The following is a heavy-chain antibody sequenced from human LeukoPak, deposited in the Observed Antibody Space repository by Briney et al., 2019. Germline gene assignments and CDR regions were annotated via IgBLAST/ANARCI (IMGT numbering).Heavy chain of an antibody. Sequence: GASVKVSCKASGYTFTGYYMHWVRQAPGQGLEWMGWINPNSGGTNYAQKFQGRVTMTRDTSISTAYMELSRLRSDDTAVYYCARGDGPEVSWYGSWGQGTLVTVSS. CDR3: ARGDGPEVSWYGS. V-gene: IGHV1-2*02. D-gene: IGHD6-13*01. CDR2: INPNSGGT. CDR1: GYTFTGYY. J-gene: IGHJ4*02.